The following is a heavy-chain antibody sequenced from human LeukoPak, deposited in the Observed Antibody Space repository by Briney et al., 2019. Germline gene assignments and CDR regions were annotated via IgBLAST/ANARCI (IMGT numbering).Heavy chain of an antibody. V-gene: IGHV3-30*02. D-gene: IGHD6-13*01. CDR1: GFTFSSYG. Sequence: GGSLRLSCAASGFTFSSYGMHWVRQAPGKGLEWVAFIRYDGSNKYYADSVKGRFTISRDNSKNTLYLQMNSLRAEDTAVYYCAKPIAAAGGGAWYYFDYWGRGTLVTVSS. CDR2: IRYDGSNK. CDR3: AKPIAAAGGGAWYYFDY. J-gene: IGHJ4*02.